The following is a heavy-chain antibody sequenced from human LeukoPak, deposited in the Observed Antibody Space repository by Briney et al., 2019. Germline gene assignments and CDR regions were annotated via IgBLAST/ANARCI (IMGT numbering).Heavy chain of an antibody. D-gene: IGHD4-11*01. V-gene: IGHV4-4*07. Sequence: SETLSLTCTVSGGSISSYYWSWIRQPAGKGLEWIGRIYTSGSTNYNPSLKSRVTLSIDTSKNQFSLKLSAVTAADSALYYCARAEINDYSRYWGQGIPVIVSS. J-gene: IGHJ4*02. CDR1: GGSISSYY. CDR2: IYTSGST. CDR3: ARAEINDYSRY.